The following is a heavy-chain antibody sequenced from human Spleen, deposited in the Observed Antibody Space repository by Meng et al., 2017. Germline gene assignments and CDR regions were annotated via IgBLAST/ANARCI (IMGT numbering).Heavy chain of an antibody. CDR1: GGSFSDYY. CDR3: ARGPTTMAHDFDY. Sequence: QWQVHEVGAGPVKPSETLSPICVVSGGSFSDYYWSWIRQPPGKGLEWIGEINHSGSTNYTPSLESRATISVDTSQNNLSLKLSSVTAADSAVYYCARGPTTMAHDFDYWGQGTLVTVFS. D-gene: IGHD4-11*01. J-gene: IGHJ4*02. V-gene: IGHV4-34*01. CDR2: INHSGST.